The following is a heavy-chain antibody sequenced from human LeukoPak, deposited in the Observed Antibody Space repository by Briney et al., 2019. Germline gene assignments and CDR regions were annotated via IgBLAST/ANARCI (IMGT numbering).Heavy chain of an antibody. Sequence: HSGGSLRLSCAASGFSFSNYAMSWVRQAPGKGLEWVSSISGSGTEYADSVKGRCTISRQNSKNTLYLQMNSLRAEDTAIYYCAKARYSSGWNYFDYGGQGTPVTVSS. CDR3: AKARYSSGWNYFDY. J-gene: IGHJ4*02. CDR2: ISGSGT. V-gene: IGHV3-23*01. D-gene: IGHD6-19*01. CDR1: GFSFSNYA.